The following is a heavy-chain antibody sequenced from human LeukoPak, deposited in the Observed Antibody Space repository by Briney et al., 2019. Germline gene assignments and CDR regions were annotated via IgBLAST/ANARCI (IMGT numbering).Heavy chain of an antibody. J-gene: IGHJ4*02. CDR1: GYSISNGYY. CDR2: ISHRGST. D-gene: IGHD6-13*01. Sequence: SETLSLTCTVSGYSISNGYYWGWIRQPPGKGLEWVGSISHRGSTYYNPSLRSRITISLDRSKQKFSLKLTSVTAADTAVYYCARAGYSSSWYAQFPFSFDYWGQGTLVTVSS. CDR3: ARAGYSSSWYAQFPFSFDY. V-gene: IGHV4-38-2*02.